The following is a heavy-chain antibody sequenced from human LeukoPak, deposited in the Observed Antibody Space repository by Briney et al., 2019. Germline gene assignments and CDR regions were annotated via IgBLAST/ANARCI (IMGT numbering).Heavy chain of an antibody. D-gene: IGHD2-21*02. CDR3: ARGKSRIVVVTAAPFDY. CDR1: GGSISSYY. Sequence: SETLSLTCTVSGGSISSYYWSWIRQPPGKGLEWIGYIYYSGSTNYNPSLKSRVTISVDTSKNQFSLKLSSVTAADTAVYYCARGKSRIVVVTAAPFDYWGQGTLVTVSS. V-gene: IGHV4-59*12. CDR2: IYYSGST. J-gene: IGHJ4*02.